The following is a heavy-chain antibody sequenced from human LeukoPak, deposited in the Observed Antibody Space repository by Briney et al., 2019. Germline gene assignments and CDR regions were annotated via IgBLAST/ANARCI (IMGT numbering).Heavy chain of an antibody. V-gene: IGHV3-48*03. CDR3: AREEWELGYMDV. D-gene: IGHD1-26*01. J-gene: IGHJ6*03. CDR1: GLTFSSYE. Sequence: PGGSLRLPCAASGLTFSSYEMNWVRQAPGKGLEWVSYISSSGSTIYYADSVKGRFTISRDNAKNSLYLQMNSLRAEDTAVYYCAREEWELGYMDVWGKGTTVTISS. CDR2: ISSSGSTI.